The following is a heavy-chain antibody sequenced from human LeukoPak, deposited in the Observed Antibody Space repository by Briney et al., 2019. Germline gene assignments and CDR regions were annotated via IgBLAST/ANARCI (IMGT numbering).Heavy chain of an antibody. V-gene: IGHV1-2*02. J-gene: IGHJ4*02. CDR2: IYPYTGAT. D-gene: IGHD3-10*01. CDR1: GYTFSGTGWY. Sequence: ASVKVSCKASGYTFSGTGWYLYWLRQAPGQGLECMGWIYPYTGATHYALKFQGRVAMTRDTSISTAYMELSRLRPDDTAVYYCARDGPAQMVDFDYWGQGTLVTVSS. CDR3: ARDGPAQMVDFDY.